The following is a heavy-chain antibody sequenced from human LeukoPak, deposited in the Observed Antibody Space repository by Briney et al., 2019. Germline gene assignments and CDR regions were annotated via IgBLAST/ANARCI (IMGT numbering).Heavy chain of an antibody. J-gene: IGHJ5*02. D-gene: IGHD2-15*01. CDR2: MDPSSGKT. CDR1: GYTFTSSD. Sequence: ASVKVSCKTSGYTFTSSDINWLRQATGQGLEWMGWMDPSSGKTGYSQQFQGRLTMTRSTSISTAYMELSSLRCEDTAVYDCAVGFRDSTLAAAASWGQGTLVTVSS. V-gene: IGHV1-8*01. CDR3: AVGFRDSTLAAAAS.